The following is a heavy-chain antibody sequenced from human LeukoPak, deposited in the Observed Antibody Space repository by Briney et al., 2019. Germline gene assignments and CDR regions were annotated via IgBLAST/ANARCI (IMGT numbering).Heavy chain of an antibody. V-gene: IGHV3-48*04. D-gene: IGHD6-13*01. CDR2: ISSSSISI. CDR3: ARDSSSSWYWIDP. J-gene: IGHJ5*02. Sequence: GGSLRLSCEASGFTFSSYSMNWVRQAPGKGLEWVSYISSSSISIYYADSVKGRFTISRDNAKNTLCLQINILRAEDTAVYYCARDSSSSWYWIDPWGQGTLVTVSS. CDR1: GFTFSSYS.